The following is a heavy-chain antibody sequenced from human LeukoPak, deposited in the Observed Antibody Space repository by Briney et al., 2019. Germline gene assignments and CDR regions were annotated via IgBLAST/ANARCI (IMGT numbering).Heavy chain of an antibody. V-gene: IGHV3-23*01. D-gene: IGHD2-2*01. CDR1: GFAFSSYS. CDR3: AKSLRGVVVPALLSQ. J-gene: IGHJ4*02. CDR2: IIGDGVSP. Sequence: GGCLRLSCAASGFAFSSYSMNWVRQAPGKGLECVSAIIGDGVSPYYVDSVRGRFTISRDNSKNTLYLQMHSLRVEDTAVYYCAKSLRGVVVPALLSQWGQGTLVTVSS.